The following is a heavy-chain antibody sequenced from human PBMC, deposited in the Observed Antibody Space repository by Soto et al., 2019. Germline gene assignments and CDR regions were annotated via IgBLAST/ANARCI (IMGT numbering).Heavy chain of an antibody. J-gene: IGHJ6*03. D-gene: IGHD3-3*01. Sequence: PGGSLRLSCAASGFTFSSYWMHWVRQAPGKGLVWVSRINSDGSSTSYADSVKGRFTISRDNAKNTLYLQMNSLRAEDTAVYYCAREATYYDFWSGYSHPYYYYMDVWGKGTTVTVSS. V-gene: IGHV3-74*01. CDR1: GFTFSSYW. CDR3: AREATYYDFWSGYSHPYYYYMDV. CDR2: INSDGSST.